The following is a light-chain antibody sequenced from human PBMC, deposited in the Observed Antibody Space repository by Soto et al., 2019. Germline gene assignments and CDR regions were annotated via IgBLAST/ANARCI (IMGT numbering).Light chain of an antibody. J-gene: IGKJ2*01. Sequence: EIVLTQSPATLSLSPGERATLSCRASQSVSSYLAWYQQKPGQAPRLLIYDASNRATDIPARFSGSGSGTDFTLTIRILEPEDVAVYYCQQRGHWPRTFGQGTKLEIK. V-gene: IGKV3-11*01. CDR2: DAS. CDR3: QQRGHWPRT. CDR1: QSVSSY.